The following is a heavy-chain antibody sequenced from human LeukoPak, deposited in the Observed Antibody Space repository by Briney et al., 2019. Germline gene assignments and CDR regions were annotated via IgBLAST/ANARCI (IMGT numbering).Heavy chain of an antibody. CDR2: ISSSSSYI. D-gene: IGHD3-10*01. V-gene: IGHV3-21*01. CDR1: GFTFSSYS. J-gene: IGHJ4*02. CDR3: ARGGYGSGSYPDY. Sequence: KTGGSLRLSCAASGFTFSSYSMNWVRQAPGKGLEWVSSISSSSSYIYYADSVKGRFTISRDNAKNSLYLQMNSLRAEDTAVYYCARGGYGSGSYPDYWGQGTLVTVSS.